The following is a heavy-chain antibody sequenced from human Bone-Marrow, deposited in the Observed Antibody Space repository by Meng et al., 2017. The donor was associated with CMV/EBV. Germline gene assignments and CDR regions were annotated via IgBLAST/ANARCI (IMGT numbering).Heavy chain of an antibody. CDR3: ARGRPDIVVVPAQGFDY. V-gene: IGHV1-8*01. D-gene: IGHD2-2*01. Sequence: ASVKVSCKVSGYTLTELSMHWVRQATGQGLEWMGWMNPNSGNTGYAQKFQGRVTMTRDTSTSTVYMELSSLRSEDTAVYYCARGRPDIVVVPAQGFDYWGQGTLVTVSS. CDR2: MNPNSGNT. J-gene: IGHJ4*02. CDR1: GYTLTELS.